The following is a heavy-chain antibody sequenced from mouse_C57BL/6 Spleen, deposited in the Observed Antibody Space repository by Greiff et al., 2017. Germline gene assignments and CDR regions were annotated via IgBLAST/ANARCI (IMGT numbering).Heavy chain of an antibody. CDR3: ARQGSSGYPYAMDY. Sequence: DVMLVESGGDLVKPGGSLKLSCAASGFTFSSYGMSWVRQTPDKRLEWVATISSGGSYTYYPDSVKGRFTISRDNAKNTLYLQMSSLKSEDTAMYYCARQGSSGYPYAMDYWGQGTSVTVSS. V-gene: IGHV5-6*02. CDR1: GFTFSSYG. CDR2: ISSGGSYT. J-gene: IGHJ4*01. D-gene: IGHD3-2*02.